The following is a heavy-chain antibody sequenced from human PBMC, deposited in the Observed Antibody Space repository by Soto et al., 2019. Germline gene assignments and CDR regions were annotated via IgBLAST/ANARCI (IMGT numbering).Heavy chain of an antibody. CDR3: TRERIRMDIVAPGGAYYMDV. J-gene: IGHJ6*03. CDR1: GFAFGDYA. CDR2: IRSKAYGGTT. Sequence: HPGGSLRLSCTASGFAFGDYAMSWFRQAPGKGLEWVGFIRSKAYGGTTEYAASVKGRFTISRDDSKSIAYLQMNSLKTEDTAVYYCTRERIRMDIVAPGGAYYMDVWGKGTTVTVSS. D-gene: IGHD5-12*01. V-gene: IGHV3-49*03.